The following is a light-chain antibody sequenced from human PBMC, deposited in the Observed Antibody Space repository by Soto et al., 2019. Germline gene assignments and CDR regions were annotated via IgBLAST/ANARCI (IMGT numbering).Light chain of an antibody. V-gene: IGLV2-14*01. CDR2: DVT. Sequence: QSALTQPASVSGSPGQSITSSCTGTSRDVGGYKYVSWYQQHPDKAPKLIIYDVTNRPSGISNRFSGSKSGNTASLTISGLQAEDEADYYCSSYTSSSSYVFGTGTKLTVL. CDR1: SRDVGGYKY. J-gene: IGLJ1*01. CDR3: SSYTSSSSYV.